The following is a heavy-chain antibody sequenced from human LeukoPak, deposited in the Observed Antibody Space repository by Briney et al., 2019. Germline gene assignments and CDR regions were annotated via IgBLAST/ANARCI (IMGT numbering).Heavy chain of an antibody. CDR1: GFPFSDAW. D-gene: IGHD5-18*01. Sequence: PGGSLRLSCATSGFPFSDAWMAWVRQAPGKGLEWIGRIKNKRSGATDYAESVKGRFTISRDDSQNMVHLQMNSLNTKDTAVYYCTWIQKVVGGFDLWGQGTMVTVSS. CDR3: TWIQKVVGGFDL. CDR2: IKNKRSGAT. V-gene: IGHV3-15*01. J-gene: IGHJ3*01.